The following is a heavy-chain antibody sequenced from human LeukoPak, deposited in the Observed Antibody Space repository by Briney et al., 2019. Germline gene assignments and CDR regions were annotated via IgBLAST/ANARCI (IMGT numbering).Heavy chain of an antibody. D-gene: IGHD3/OR15-3a*01. J-gene: IGHJ3*02. CDR1: GDSVNSATFY. CDR3: ARDFWAATGAFEI. Sequence: SETLSLTCTVSGDSVNSATFYWAWIRQSPGKGLELIGYTYNRGNTYYNPSLNSRVTVSVDTSKNQFSLKLRSVTAADSAVYYCARDFWAATGAFEIWGQGASVTVSS. CDR2: TYNRGNT. V-gene: IGHV4-61*01.